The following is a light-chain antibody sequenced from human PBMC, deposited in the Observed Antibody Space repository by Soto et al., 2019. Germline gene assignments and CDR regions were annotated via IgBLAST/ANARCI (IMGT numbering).Light chain of an antibody. CDR2: GAS. V-gene: IGKV3-15*01. Sequence: DIVMTQSPATLSVSPGERATLSCRASQSVSSNLAWYQQKPGQAPSLLIYGASTRATGIPARFSGSGSGTEFTLTIGSLQSEDFAVYYCQQYNNWPRTFGQGTKV. CDR3: QQYNNWPRT. CDR1: QSVSSN. J-gene: IGKJ1*01.